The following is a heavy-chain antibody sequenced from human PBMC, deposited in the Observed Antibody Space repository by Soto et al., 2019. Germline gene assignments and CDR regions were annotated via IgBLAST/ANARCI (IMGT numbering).Heavy chain of an antibody. CDR1: GDSVSNNGAT. D-gene: IGHD2-15*01. V-gene: IGHV6-1*01. J-gene: IGHJ4*02. Sequence: SQTLSLTCAICGDSVSNNGATWNWIRQSPSRGLEWLGRAYYRSRWRYDYATSVRGRITINPDTSKNQFSLQLNSVTPEDTAVYYCARDPRDFNSGFDYWGQGTPVTVSS. CDR2: AYYRSRWRY. CDR3: ARDPRDFNSGFDY.